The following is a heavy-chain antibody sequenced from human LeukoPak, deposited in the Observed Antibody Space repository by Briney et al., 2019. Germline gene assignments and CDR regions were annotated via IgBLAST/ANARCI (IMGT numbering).Heavy chain of an antibody. CDR1: GGTFSSYA. D-gene: IGHD2-2*01. V-gene: IGHV1-69*13. CDR2: IIPIFGTA. Sequence: WASVKVSCKASGGTFSSYAISWVRQAPGQGLEWMGGIIPIFGTANYAQKFQGRVTITADESTSTAYMGLSSLRSEDTAVYYCAREDIVVVPAATNNWFDPWGQGTLVTVSS. J-gene: IGHJ5*02. CDR3: AREDIVVVPAATNNWFDP.